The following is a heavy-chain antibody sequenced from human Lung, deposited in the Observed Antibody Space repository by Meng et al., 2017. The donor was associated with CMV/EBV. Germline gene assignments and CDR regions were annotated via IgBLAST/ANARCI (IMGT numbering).Heavy chain of an antibody. Sequence: GGSXRLSCVASGFTFNTYWMTWVRQAPGKGLEWVAVISYDGSSKFYADSVEGRFTMSRDNSKNTPYAQMNSLRPEDTAIYYCARDIYCSTFTCYRDRGNNYIYVGIDYWXQGTLVTVSS. V-gene: IGHV3-30*03. CDR3: ARDIYCSTFTCYRDRGNNYIYVGIDY. CDR2: ISYDGSSK. CDR1: GFTFNTYW. J-gene: IGHJ4*02. D-gene: IGHD2-2*02.